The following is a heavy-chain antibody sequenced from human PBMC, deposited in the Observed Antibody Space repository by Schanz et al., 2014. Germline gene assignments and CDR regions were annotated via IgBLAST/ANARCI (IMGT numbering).Heavy chain of an antibody. CDR1: GGSFSGYW. CDR2: VNHGGYT. V-gene: IGHV4-34*01. J-gene: IGHJ4*02. Sequence: QVQLQQWGAGLLKPSETLSLTCAFSGGSFSGYWWTWVRQSPGKGLEWIGEVNHGGYTNNNPSLKSRVTVSVKMSKKRSPLSLRSAPAADTAAYYCATWSGTRLFHNWGQGTLVTVSS. D-gene: IGHD1-7*01. CDR3: ATWSGTRLFHN.